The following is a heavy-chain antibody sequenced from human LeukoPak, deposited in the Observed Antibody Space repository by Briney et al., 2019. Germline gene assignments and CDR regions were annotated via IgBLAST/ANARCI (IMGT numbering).Heavy chain of an antibody. D-gene: IGHD3-22*01. V-gene: IGHV1-18*01. J-gene: IGHJ4*02. Sequence: GASVKVSCKASGYTFTSYGISWVRQAPGQGLEWMGWISAYNGNTNYAQKLQGRVTMTTDTSTSTAYMELRSLRSDDTAVYYCARSRLYDSSGYYLDYFDYWGQGTLVTVSS. CDR1: GYTFTSYG. CDR3: ARSRLYDSSGYYLDYFDY. CDR2: ISAYNGNT.